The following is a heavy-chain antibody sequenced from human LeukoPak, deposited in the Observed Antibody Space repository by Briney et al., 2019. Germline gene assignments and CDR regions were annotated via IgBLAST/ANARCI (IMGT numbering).Heavy chain of an antibody. J-gene: IGHJ5*02. D-gene: IGHD1-1*01. CDR2: IYGSGST. Sequence: SETLSLTCTVSGGSISSYYWSWIRQPPGKGLEWIGHIYGSGSTNYNPSLKSRVTLSVDTSKNQFSLKLSPVTAADTAVYYCAREGTSGTHLNWFDPWGQGTLVTVSS. CDR1: GGSISSYY. CDR3: AREGTSGTHLNWFDP. V-gene: IGHV4-59*01.